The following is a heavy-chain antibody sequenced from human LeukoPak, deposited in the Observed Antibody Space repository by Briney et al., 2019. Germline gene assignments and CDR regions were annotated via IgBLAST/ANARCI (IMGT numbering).Heavy chain of an antibody. V-gene: IGHV1-2*04. Sequence: GASVKVSCKASGYTFSGYYMHWVRQAPGQGLEWMGWINPNSGGTNYAQKLQGWVTMTRDTSISTAYMELSRLKSDDTAVYYCLVANIDYWGQGTLVTVSS. J-gene: IGHJ4*02. CDR1: GYTFSGYY. CDR2: INPNSGGT. CDR3: LVANIDY. D-gene: IGHD5-12*01.